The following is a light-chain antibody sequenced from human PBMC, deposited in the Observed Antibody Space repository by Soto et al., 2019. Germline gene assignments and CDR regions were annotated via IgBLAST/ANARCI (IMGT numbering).Light chain of an antibody. J-gene: IGKJ1*01. CDR3: QHYGTSPTWT. CDR2: GAS. V-gene: IGKV3-20*01. Sequence: EIVLTQSPVTLSLSPGETATLSCRASQSISTNYLAWYQQKPGQAPRPLIFGASSRASGIPGRFSGSGSGRDFTLTISRLEPEDFAVYYCQHYGTSPTWTFGQGTKVEIK. CDR1: QSISTNY.